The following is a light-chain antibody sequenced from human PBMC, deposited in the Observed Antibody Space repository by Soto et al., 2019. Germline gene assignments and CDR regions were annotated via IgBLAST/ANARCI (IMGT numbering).Light chain of an antibody. CDR3: QQSYIAPLT. CDR1: QDISDY. Sequence: DIQMTQSPASLSASVGDTVTITCRASQDISDYLAWYQQKPGKVPSLLIYAAFNLQSGVPSRFSGSGFGTDFTLTICGLQPEDVATYFCQQSYIAPLTFGGGTKVDIK. CDR2: AAF. J-gene: IGKJ4*01. V-gene: IGKV1-27*01.